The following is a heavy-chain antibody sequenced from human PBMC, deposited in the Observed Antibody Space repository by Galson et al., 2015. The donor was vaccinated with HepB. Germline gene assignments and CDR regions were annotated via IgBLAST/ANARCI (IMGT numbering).Heavy chain of an antibody. D-gene: IGHD4-17*01. CDR2: IYSGGST. Sequence: SLRLSCAASGFTVSSNYMSWVRQAPGKGLEWVSVIYSGGSTYYADSVKGRFTISRDNSKNTLYLQMNSLRAEDTAVYYRARAKDYGDNYYYYGMDVWGQGTTVTVSS. V-gene: IGHV3-66*02. CDR3: ARAKDYGDNYYYYGMDV. CDR1: GFTVSSNY. J-gene: IGHJ6*02.